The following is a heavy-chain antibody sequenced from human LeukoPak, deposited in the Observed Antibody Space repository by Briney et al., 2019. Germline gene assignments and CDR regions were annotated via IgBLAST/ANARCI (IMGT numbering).Heavy chain of an antibody. Sequence: PSETLSLTCAVYGGSFSGYYWSWIRQPPGKGLEWIGEINHSGSTTYNPSLKSRVTISVDTSKNQCSLKLSAVTAADTAVYYCARGPVAYCSSTSCYTLETYYYYGMDVWGKGTTVTVSS. CDR1: GGSFSGYY. CDR2: INHSGST. CDR3: ARGPVAYCSSTSCYTLETYYYYGMDV. V-gene: IGHV4-34*01. D-gene: IGHD2-2*02. J-gene: IGHJ6*04.